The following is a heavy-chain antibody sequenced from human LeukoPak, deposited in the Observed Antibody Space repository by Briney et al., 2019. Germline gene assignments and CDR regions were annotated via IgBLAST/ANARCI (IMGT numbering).Heavy chain of an antibody. CDR1: GFTFSSYA. CDR3: AKSPGIAVAGTGGGYYYGMDV. J-gene: IGHJ6*02. CDR2: ISGSGGST. D-gene: IGHD6-19*01. Sequence: PGGSLRLSCAASGFTFSSYAMSWVRQAPGKGLEWVSTISGSGGSTYYADSVKGRFTISRDNSKNALYVQMNSLRAEDTAVYYCAKSPGIAVAGTGGGYYYGMDVWGQGTTVTVSS. V-gene: IGHV3-23*01.